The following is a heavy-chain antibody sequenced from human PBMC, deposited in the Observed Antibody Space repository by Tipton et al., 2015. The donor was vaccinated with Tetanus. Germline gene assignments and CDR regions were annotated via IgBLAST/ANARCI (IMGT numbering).Heavy chain of an antibody. CDR3: ARDRRDFAYDSRGFYSPLYYFDN. V-gene: IGHV4-30-4*08. J-gene: IGHJ4*02. Sequence: TLSLTCTVSGVFIGSSSYFWGWVRQPPGKALEWLGHIFYTGSSQYNPSFESRISMSVNTARNQFSLKLTSVTAADAAVYFCARDRRDFAYDSRGFYSPLYYFDNWGQGVRVTVSS. CDR2: IFYTGSS. D-gene: IGHD3-22*01. CDR1: GVFIGSSSYF.